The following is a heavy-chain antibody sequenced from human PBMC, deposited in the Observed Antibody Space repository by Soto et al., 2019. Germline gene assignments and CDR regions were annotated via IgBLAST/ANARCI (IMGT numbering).Heavy chain of an antibody. CDR2: ISYDGSNK. D-gene: IGHD3-3*01. CDR3: AKDYDFWNGDYYYYGMDV. J-gene: IGHJ6*02. CDR1: GFTFSSYA. Sequence: QVQLVESGGGVVQPGRSLRLSCAASGFTFSSYAMHWVRQAPGKGLEWVAVISYDGSNKYYADSVKGRFTISRDNSKNTVYLQMNSLRAEDTAVYYCAKDYDFWNGDYYYYGMDVWGQGTTVTVS. V-gene: IGHV3-30-3*01.